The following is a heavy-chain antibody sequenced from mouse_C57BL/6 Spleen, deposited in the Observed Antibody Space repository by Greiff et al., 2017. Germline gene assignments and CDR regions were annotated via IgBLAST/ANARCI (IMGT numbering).Heavy chain of an antibody. V-gene: IGHV2-2*01. CDR3: ARLYYGSSYYAMDY. Sequence: VKLVESGPGLVQPSQSLSITCTVSGFSLTSYGVHWVRQSPGKGLEWLGVIWSGGSTDYNAAFISRLSISKDNSKSQVFFKMNSLQADDTAIYYCARLYYGSSYYAMDYWGQGTSVTVSS. D-gene: IGHD1-1*01. CDR2: IWSGGST. CDR1: GFSLTSYG. J-gene: IGHJ4*01.